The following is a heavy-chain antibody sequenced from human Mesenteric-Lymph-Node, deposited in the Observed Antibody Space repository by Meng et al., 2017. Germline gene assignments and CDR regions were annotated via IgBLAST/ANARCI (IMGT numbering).Heavy chain of an antibody. D-gene: IGHD1-1*01. CDR1: GYSFTNYW. CDR2: IYPGDSDT. Sequence: KVSCKGSGYSFTNYWIAWVRQMPGKGLEWMGVIYPGDSDTRYSPSFQGQVTISVDKSINTAYLQWGSLKASDSAMYYCARSPTKFWYFDLWGRGTLVTVSS. V-gene: IGHV5-51*01. CDR3: ARSPTKFWYFDL. J-gene: IGHJ2*01.